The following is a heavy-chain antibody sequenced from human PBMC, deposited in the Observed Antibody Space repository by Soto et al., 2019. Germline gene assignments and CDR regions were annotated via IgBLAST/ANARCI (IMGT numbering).Heavy chain of an antibody. CDR3: AREHDSWSLYAFDL. CDR2: INCGNGNT. CDR1: GYGFSSYA. Sequence: QVHLVQSGAELKRPGASVKVSCKASGYGFSSYAIHWVRQAPGQGLEYMGWINCGNGNTKYSHKLEGRLTITRDTPASTAYMELSSLRSEDTAVYFCAREHDSWSLYAFDLWGQGTMVTASS. V-gene: IGHV1-3*01. D-gene: IGHD3-3*01. J-gene: IGHJ3*01.